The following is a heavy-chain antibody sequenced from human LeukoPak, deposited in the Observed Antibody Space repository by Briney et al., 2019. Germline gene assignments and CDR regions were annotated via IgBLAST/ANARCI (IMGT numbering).Heavy chain of an antibody. J-gene: IGHJ3*02. CDR2: IYYSGST. CDR1: GGSISSGGYY. Sequence: SETLSLTCTVSGGSISSGGYYWSWIRQHPGEGLEWIGYIYYSGSTYYNPSLKSRVTISVDTSKNQFSLKLSSVTAADTAVYYCARTPELRLDAFDIWGQGTMVTVSS. D-gene: IGHD1-7*01. V-gene: IGHV4-31*03. CDR3: ARTPELRLDAFDI.